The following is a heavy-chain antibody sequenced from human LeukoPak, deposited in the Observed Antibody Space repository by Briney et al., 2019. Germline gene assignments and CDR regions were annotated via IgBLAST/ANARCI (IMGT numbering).Heavy chain of an antibody. J-gene: IGHJ3*02. Sequence: GGSLRLSCAASGFTFSNYAMTWVRQAPGKGLEWVSAISVSGGSTYYADSVRGRFTVSRDNSKNTLYLQMNSLRAEDTAVYYCAKTLGEFTSAFDIWGQGTMVTVSS. CDR2: ISVSGGST. V-gene: IGHV3-23*01. D-gene: IGHD3-3*01. CDR1: GFTFSNYA. CDR3: AKTLGEFTSAFDI.